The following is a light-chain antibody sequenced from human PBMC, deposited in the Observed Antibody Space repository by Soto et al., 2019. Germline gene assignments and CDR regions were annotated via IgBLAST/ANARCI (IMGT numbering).Light chain of an antibody. CDR3: QQYGSSLFT. J-gene: IGKJ3*01. V-gene: IGKV3-20*01. Sequence: EIVLTQSPGTLSLSPGERATLSCRASQSVSSSYLAWYQQKPVQAPRLLIYVASSRATGIPDRFSGSGSGTDFTLTISRLEPEDFAVYYCQQYGSSLFTFGTGTKVDIK. CDR2: VAS. CDR1: QSVSSSY.